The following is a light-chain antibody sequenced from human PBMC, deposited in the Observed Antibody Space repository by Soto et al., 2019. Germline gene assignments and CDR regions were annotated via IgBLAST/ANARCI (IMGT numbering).Light chain of an antibody. J-gene: IGKJ1*01. CDR1: QSLNNR. CDR3: HQYKTYST. Sequence: DIQMTQSPSTLSASVGDIVTINFRASQSLNNRLAWYQQKPGKAPKLLIYDASTLESGVSSRFSGTGSETECTLTITDLQADDLATYFCHQYKTYSTFGQGTKVDI. V-gene: IGKV1-5*01. CDR2: DAS.